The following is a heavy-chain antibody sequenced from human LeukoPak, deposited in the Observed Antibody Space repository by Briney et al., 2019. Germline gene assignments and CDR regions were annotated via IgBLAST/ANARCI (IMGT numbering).Heavy chain of an antibody. V-gene: IGHV3-9*01. CDR2: ISWNNGSI. Sequence: GGSLRLSCAASGFTFDDYAMHWVRQAPGKGLEWVSGISWNNGSIGYADSVKGRFTISRDNAKNSLYLQMNSLRAEDTALYYCAKDIGYYGSGKNGMDVWGQGTTVTVSS. CDR3: AKDIGYYGSGKNGMDV. J-gene: IGHJ6*02. D-gene: IGHD3-10*01. CDR1: GFTFDDYA.